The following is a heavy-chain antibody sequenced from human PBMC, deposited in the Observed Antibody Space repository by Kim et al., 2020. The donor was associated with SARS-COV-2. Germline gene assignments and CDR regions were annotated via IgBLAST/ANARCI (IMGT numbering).Heavy chain of an antibody. V-gene: IGHV3-15*01. J-gene: IGHJ6*02. D-gene: IGHD6-19*01. CDR2: IKSKTDGGTT. CDR3: TTISSGWYLGYYGMDV. CDR1: GFTFSNAW. Sequence: GGSLRLSCAASGFTFSNAWMSWVRQAPGKGLEWVGRIKSKTDGGTTDYAAPVKGRFTISRDDSKNTLYLQMNSLKTEDTAVYYCTTISSGWYLGYYGMDVWGQGTTVTVSS.